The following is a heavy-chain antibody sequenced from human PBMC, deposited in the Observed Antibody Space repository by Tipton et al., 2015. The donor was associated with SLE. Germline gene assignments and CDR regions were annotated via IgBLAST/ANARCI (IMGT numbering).Heavy chain of an antibody. J-gene: IGHJ4*02. CDR1: GGSISSGGYY. Sequence: TLSLTCTVSGGSISSGGYYWSWIRQPPGKGLEWIGSIYYSGSTYYNPSLKSRVTISVDTSKNQFSLKLSSVTAADTAVYYCAREERRGAARAIDYWGQGTLVTVSS. CDR3: AREERRGAARAIDY. V-gene: IGHV4-39*07. D-gene: IGHD6-6*01. CDR2: IYYSGST.